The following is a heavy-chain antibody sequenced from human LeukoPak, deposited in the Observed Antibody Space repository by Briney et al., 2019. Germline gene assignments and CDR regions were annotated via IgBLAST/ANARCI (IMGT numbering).Heavy chain of an antibody. V-gene: IGHV3-30*18. CDR2: ISYDGSNK. CDR3: AKLRFGWREAFDI. D-gene: IGHD3-16*01. J-gene: IGHJ3*02. Sequence: GGSLRLSCAASGFTISSYGMHWVRQAPGKGLEWVAVISYDGSNKYYADSVKGRFTISRDNSKNTLYLQMNSLRAEDTAVYYCAKLRFGWREAFDIWGQGTMVTVSS. CDR1: GFTISSYG.